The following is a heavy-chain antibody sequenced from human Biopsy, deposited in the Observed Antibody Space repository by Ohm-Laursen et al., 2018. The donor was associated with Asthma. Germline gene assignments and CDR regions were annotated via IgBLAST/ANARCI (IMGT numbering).Heavy chain of an antibody. CDR1: GGTFSNFA. D-gene: IGHD6-19*01. V-gene: IGHV1-69*01. CDR2: IMTVFGKT. J-gene: IGHJ6*02. Sequence: PSVKVSCKAPGGTFSNFAISWVRQAPGQGLEWLGGIMTVFGKTNYAQKFQGRVTITADESTSTAYMEVTSLRSEDTAIYYCARCQVGYSSGWSLLLKKIYYSGMDVWGQGTAVTVSS. CDR3: ARCQVGYSSGWSLLLKKIYYSGMDV.